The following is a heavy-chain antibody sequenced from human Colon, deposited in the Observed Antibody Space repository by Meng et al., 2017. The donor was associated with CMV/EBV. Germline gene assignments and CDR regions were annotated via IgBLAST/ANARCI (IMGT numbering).Heavy chain of an antibody. V-gene: IGHV3-9*01. Sequence: GGSLRLSCAASGFTMEDYAMHWVRQVPGKGLEWVAGITWNSRKIGYAASVKGRFTISRDSAKNSLDLQLNSLRLDDTGLYYCAKDRSYSAFGYFDDWGQGTLVTVSS. D-gene: IGHD1-26*01. CDR3: AKDRSYSAFGYFDD. CDR1: GFTMEDYA. J-gene: IGHJ4*02. CDR2: ITWNSRKI.